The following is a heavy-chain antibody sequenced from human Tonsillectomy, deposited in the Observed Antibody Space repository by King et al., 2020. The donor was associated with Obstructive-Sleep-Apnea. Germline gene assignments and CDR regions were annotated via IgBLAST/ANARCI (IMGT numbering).Heavy chain of an antibody. Sequence: VQLQESGPGLVKPSETLSLTCTVSGGSISGYYLIWIRQPPGRGLEWIAYIYYSGSTSYNPSLTSRVTISTDTSKSQFSLKLTSVTAADTAVYYCARTGGAALGLFDYWGQGTLVTVSS. V-gene: IGHV4-59*08. D-gene: IGHD6-6*01. CDR2: IYYSGST. J-gene: IGHJ4*02. CDR1: GGSISGYY. CDR3: ARTGGAALGLFDY.